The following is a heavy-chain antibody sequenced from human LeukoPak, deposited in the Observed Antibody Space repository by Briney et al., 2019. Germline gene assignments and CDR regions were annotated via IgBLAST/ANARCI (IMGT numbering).Heavy chain of an antibody. D-gene: IGHD6-6*01. V-gene: IGHV3-53*01. J-gene: IGHJ4*02. CDR1: GVTVSSNY. CDR2: IYSGGST. CDR3: ARKHSSSYYFDY. Sequence: GGSLRLSCAASGVTVSSNYMSWVRQAPGKGLEWVSVIYSGGSTYYADSVKGRFTISRDNSKNTLYLQMNSLRVEDTAVYYCARKHSSSYYFDYWGQGTLVTVSS.